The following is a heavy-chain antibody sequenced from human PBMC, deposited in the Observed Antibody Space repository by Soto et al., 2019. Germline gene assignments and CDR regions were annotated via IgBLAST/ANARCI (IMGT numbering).Heavy chain of an antibody. CDR1: GYTFTSYY. CDR3: ARDRDVGTMIVVAIFDY. J-gene: IGHJ4*02. CDR2: INPSGGST. V-gene: IGHV1-46*01. D-gene: IGHD3-22*01. Sequence: ASVKVSCKASGYTFTSYYMHWVRQAPGQGLEWMGIINPSGGSTSYAQKFQGRVTMTRDTSTSTVYMELSSLRSEDTAVYHCARDRDVGTMIVVAIFDYWGQGTLVTVSS.